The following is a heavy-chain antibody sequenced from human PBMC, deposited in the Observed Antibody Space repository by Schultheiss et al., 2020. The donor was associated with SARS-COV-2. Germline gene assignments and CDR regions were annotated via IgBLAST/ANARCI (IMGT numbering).Heavy chain of an antibody. D-gene: IGHD3-9*01. J-gene: IGHJ6*02. V-gene: IGHV4-61*01. CDR1: GGSVSSGSYY. Sequence: SQTLSLTCTVSGGSVSSGSYYWSWIRQPPGKGLEWIGYIYYSGSTNYNPSLKSRVTISVDTSKNQFSLKLSSVTAADTAVYYCARDPWYDILTGFDYYGMDVWGQGTTVTVS. CDR2: IYYSGST. CDR3: ARDPWYDILTGFDYYGMDV.